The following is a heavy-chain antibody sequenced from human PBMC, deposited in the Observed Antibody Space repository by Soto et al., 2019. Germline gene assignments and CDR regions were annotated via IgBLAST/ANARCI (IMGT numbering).Heavy chain of an antibody. Sequence: GGSLRLSCAASGITFSSYAMSWVRQAPGKGLEWVSAISGRGGSTYYADSVKGRFTISRDNSKNTLFLQMNSLRAEDTAVYYCASCWEVTDKTDYWPQGSLVTVSS. V-gene: IGHV3-23*01. J-gene: IGHJ4*02. D-gene: IGHD1-20*01. CDR1: GITFSSYA. CDR2: ISGRGGST. CDR3: ASCWEVTDKTDY.